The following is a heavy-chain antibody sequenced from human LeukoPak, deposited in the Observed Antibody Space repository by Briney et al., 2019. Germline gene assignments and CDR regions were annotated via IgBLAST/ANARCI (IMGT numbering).Heavy chain of an antibody. CDR1: AFSFSNYN. J-gene: IGHJ4*02. Sequence: GGSLRLSCAASAFSFSNYNMNWVRQAPGKGLEWVSSITSSGSYIYYADSVKGRFTISRDNAKNSLYLQMNSLRAEDTAVYYCARDKQVVVGATTAYDYWGQGTLVTVSS. D-gene: IGHD1-26*01. CDR3: ARDKQVVVGATTAYDY. V-gene: IGHV3-21*01. CDR2: ITSSGSYI.